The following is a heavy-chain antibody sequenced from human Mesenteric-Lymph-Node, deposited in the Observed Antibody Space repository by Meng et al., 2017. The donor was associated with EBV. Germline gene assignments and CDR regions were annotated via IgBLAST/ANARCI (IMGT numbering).Heavy chain of an antibody. Sequence: QVQLQQSGPGLVKPLQTLSLPCAISGDSVSSNSAAWNWTRQSPSRGLEWLGRTYYRSKWYNDYAVSVKSRITINPDTSKNQFSLQLNSLTPEDPAEYYCASSRPLAGNWNYHYWGQGTLVTVSS. CDR1: GDSVSSNSAA. J-gene: IGHJ4*02. CDR2: TYYRSKWYN. V-gene: IGHV6-1*01. D-gene: IGHD1-7*01. CDR3: ASSRPLAGNWNYHY.